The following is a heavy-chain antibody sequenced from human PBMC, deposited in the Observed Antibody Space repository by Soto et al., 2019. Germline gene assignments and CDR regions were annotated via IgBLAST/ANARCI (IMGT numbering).Heavy chain of an antibody. J-gene: IGHJ4*01. V-gene: IGHV3-11*06. CDR2: SSNSGTYT. CDR1: GFTFSDYY. Sequence: QVQLVESGGGLVKPGESLRLSCAGSGFTFSDYYINWIRQAPGKGLEWLSYSSNSGTYTRYADSVKGRFSITRDNAKNSLYLQINSLRGEDTAIYYCARSGDNYNVLDYWGQGTPVTVSS. D-gene: IGHD3-10*02. CDR3: ARSGDNYNVLDY.